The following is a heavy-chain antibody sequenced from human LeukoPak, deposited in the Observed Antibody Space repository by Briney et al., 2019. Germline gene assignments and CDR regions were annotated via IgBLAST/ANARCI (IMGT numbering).Heavy chain of an antibody. D-gene: IGHD3-16*02. CDR2: INPNSGNT. CDR1: EYAFTGYW. CDR3: ARVYEYYDYVWGSYRQADY. J-gene: IGHJ4*02. Sequence: ASVKVSCKASEYAFTGYWLHWVRQAPGQGLEWMGWINPNSGNTNYAQKLQGRVTMTTDTSTSTAYMELRSLRSDDTAVYYCARVYEYYDYVWGSYRQADYWGQGTLVTVSS. V-gene: IGHV1-18*04.